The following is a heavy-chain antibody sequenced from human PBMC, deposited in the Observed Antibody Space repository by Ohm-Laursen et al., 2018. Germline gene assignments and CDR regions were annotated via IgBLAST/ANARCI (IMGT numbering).Heavy chain of an antibody. CDR2: ISYDGGNK. J-gene: IGHJ6*02. V-gene: IGHV3-30*03. CDR1: GFTLRDHG. CDR3: ARDSSQHLYYNYGMDV. Sequence: SLRLSCAASGFTLRDHGMHWVRQAPGKGLEWVSLISYDGGNKYYTDSVKGRFAISRDNSRNTVTLQMDNLRVGDTGIYFCARDSSQHLYYNYGMDVWGQGTTVTVSS. D-gene: IGHD2-2*01.